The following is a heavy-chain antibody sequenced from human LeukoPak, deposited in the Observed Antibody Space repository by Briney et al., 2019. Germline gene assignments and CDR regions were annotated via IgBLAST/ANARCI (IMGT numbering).Heavy chain of an antibody. CDR1: GFDFTRDW. Sequence: GESLKISCSFSGFDFTRDWIGWVRLMPGKGLEWMGIIFHDDSDTRYSPSFQGQVSLSADKTISTAYLQWSSLKASDTAIYYCARRDPTTVTAFDYWGQGTLVTVSS. J-gene: IGHJ4*02. V-gene: IGHV5-51*01. CDR2: IFHDDSDT. D-gene: IGHD4-17*01. CDR3: ARRDPTTVTAFDY.